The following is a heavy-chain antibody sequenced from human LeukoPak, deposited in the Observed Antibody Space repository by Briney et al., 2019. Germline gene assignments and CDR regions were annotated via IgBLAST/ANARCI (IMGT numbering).Heavy chain of an antibody. Sequence: SETLSLTCTVSGDSISRYYWSWIRQPLRKGLEWIGYIYSSGITNYNPSLKSRVTLSIDTSNNQFSLKLNSVTAADTAVYYCARDGGGSSWYKWFDPWGQGTLVTVSS. CDR1: GDSISRYY. J-gene: IGHJ5*02. CDR2: IYSSGIT. CDR3: ARDGGGSSWYKWFDP. V-gene: IGHV4-59*01. D-gene: IGHD6-13*01.